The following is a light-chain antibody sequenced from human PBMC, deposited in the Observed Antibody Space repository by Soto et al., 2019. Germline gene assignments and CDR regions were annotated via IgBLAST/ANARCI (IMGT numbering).Light chain of an antibody. J-gene: IGLJ1*01. CDR2: EGT. Sequence: QSALTQPASVSGSPGQSITMSCTGTSRDIGSNNFVSWYQQHPGKAPKLMIYEGTKRLSGVSNRFSGAKSGNTASLTISGLQAEDDADYYCCSYAEGYVFGTGTKVTVL. CDR1: SRDIGSNNF. CDR3: CSYAEGYV. V-gene: IGLV2-23*01.